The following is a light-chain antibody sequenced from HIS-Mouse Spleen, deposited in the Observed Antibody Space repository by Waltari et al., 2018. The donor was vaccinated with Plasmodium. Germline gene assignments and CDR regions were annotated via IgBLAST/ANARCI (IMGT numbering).Light chain of an antibody. Sequence: DIQMTQSPSSLSASVGDRVTITCRASQSISNYLNWYKQKPGKAPKFLIYAASTLQSGVPSRFSGIGSGTDFTLTISSLQPEDFATYYCQQSYSTWTFGQGTKVEIK. CDR1: QSISNY. CDR3: QQSYSTWT. CDR2: AAS. J-gene: IGKJ1*01. V-gene: IGKV1-39*01.